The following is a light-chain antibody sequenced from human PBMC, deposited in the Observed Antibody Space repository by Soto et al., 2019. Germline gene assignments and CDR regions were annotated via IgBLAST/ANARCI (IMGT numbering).Light chain of an antibody. CDR1: NIGSKS. CDR3: QVWDISSDHVV. V-gene: IGLV3-21*02. CDR2: DDT. J-gene: IGLJ2*01. Sequence: SYELPQPPSVSVAPGQTATITWGGNNIGSKSVHWYQQKPAQAPVQVVYDDTDRPSGIPERFSGSNSGNTATLTISRVQAGDEADYYCQVWDISSDHVVFGGGTNVTVL.